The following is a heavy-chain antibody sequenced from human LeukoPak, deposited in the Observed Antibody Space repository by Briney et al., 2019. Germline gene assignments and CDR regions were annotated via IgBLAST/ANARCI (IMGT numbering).Heavy chain of an antibody. CDR2: IYTSGST. J-gene: IGHJ4*02. V-gene: IGHV4-61*02. Sequence: SETLSLTCTVSGGSISSGSHYWSWIRQPAGKGLEWIGRIYTSGSTNYNPSLKSRVTISVDTSKNQFSLKLSSVTAADTAVYYCARAGSGYYFYYFDYWGQGTLVTVSS. CDR1: GGSISSGSHY. D-gene: IGHD3-22*01. CDR3: ARAGSGYYFYYFDY.